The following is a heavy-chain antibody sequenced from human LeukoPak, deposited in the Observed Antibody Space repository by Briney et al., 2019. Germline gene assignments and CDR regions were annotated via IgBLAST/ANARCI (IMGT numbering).Heavy chain of an antibody. CDR1: GYTFTSYY. Sequence: GASVKVSCKASGYTFTSYYMHWVRQAPGQGLEWMGIINPSGGSTSYAQKFQGRVTMTRDTSTSTVYMELSSLRSEDTAVYHCARDIGRGYSYGYDWGQGTLVTVSS. D-gene: IGHD5-18*01. CDR2: INPSGGST. J-gene: IGHJ4*02. CDR3: ARDIGRGYSYGYD. V-gene: IGHV1-46*01.